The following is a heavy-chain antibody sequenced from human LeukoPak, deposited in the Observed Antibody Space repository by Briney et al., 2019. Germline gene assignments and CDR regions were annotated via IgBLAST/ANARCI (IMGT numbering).Heavy chain of an antibody. Sequence: SETLSLTCDVSGDSISSSTNYWGWVRHLPGKGLEWIGSVYRSGSTYYNPSLKSRVTISVDTSKNQFTLNLTSVTAADTAVYHCARRGTSGWAYYFDFWGPGSLLTVSS. D-gene: IGHD6-19*01. V-gene: IGHV4-39*01. CDR1: GDSISSSTNY. J-gene: IGHJ4*02. CDR3: ARRGTSGWAYYFDF. CDR2: VYRSGST.